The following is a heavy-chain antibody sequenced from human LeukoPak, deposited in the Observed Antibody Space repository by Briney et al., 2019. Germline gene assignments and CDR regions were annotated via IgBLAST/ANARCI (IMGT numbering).Heavy chain of an antibody. CDR2: IRSESYGATT. CDR1: GFTFGDYA. Sequence: PGGSLRLSCTISGFTFGDYAMTWVRQAPGKGLEWVGVIRSESYGATTEYAASVKGRFTISADDSKSVAYLPMNSLKTEDTAVYYCTASTTGYSSGSYGTSYYYYYMDVWGKGTTVIVSS. J-gene: IGHJ6*03. D-gene: IGHD6-19*01. CDR3: TASTTGYSSGSYGTSYYYYYMDV. V-gene: IGHV3-49*04.